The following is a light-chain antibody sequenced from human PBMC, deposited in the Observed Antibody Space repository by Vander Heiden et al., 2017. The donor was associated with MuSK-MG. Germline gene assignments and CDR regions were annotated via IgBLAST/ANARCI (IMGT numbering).Light chain of an antibody. CDR1: NIGIKS. V-gene: IGLV3-21*02. Sequence: SYVLTHPPSLSVAPGQTARITCGGNNIGIKSVHWYQQKPGQAPVVVVYDDSDRPSGIPERFSGFNSGNTATLTISRVEAGDEADYYCQVWDDNSDHVIFGGGTKLIFL. CDR2: DDS. CDR3: QVWDDNSDHVI. J-gene: IGLJ2*01.